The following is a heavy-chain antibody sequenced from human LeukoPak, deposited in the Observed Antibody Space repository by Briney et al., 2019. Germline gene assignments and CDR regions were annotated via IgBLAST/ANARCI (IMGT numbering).Heavy chain of an antibody. CDR1: GSSISSYY. Sequence: SETLSLTYAVSGSSISSYYWSWIRQPPGKGLEWIGYIYYSGSTNYNPSLKSRVTISVDTSKNQFSLKLSSVTAADTAVYYCARTQTFGGVIVNWGQGTLVTVSS. V-gene: IGHV4-59*01. D-gene: IGHD3-16*02. CDR2: IYYSGST. CDR3: ARTQTFGGVIVN. J-gene: IGHJ4*02.